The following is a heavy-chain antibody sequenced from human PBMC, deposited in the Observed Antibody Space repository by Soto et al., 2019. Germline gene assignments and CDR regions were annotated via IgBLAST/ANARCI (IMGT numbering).Heavy chain of an antibody. J-gene: IGHJ6*03. Sequence: ASVKVSCKASGYTFTSYAMHWVRQAPGQRLEWMGWINAGNGNTKYSQKFQGRVTITRDTSASTAYMELSSLRSEDTAVYYCATGGRGGALRSNYYYYYMDVWGKGTTVTVSS. D-gene: IGHD2-8*01. V-gene: IGHV1-3*01. CDR1: GYTFTSYA. CDR3: ATGGRGGALRSNYYYYYMDV. CDR2: INAGNGNT.